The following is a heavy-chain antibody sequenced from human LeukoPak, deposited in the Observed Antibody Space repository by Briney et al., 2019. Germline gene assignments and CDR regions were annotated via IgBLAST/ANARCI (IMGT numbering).Heavy chain of an antibody. V-gene: IGHV1-46*01. J-gene: IGHJ4*02. Sequence: ASVKVSCKAPGYTFTSYYMHWVRQAPGQGLEWMGIINPSGASTSYAQKFQGRVTTTRDTSTSTVYMELSSLRSDDTAVYYCARGQGVATTFDYWGQGTLVTVST. CDR2: INPSGAST. CDR1: GYTFTSYY. D-gene: IGHD5-12*01. CDR3: ARGQGVATTFDY.